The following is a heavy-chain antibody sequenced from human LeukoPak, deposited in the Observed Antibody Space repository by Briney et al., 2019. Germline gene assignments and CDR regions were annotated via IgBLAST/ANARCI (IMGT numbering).Heavy chain of an antibody. CDR1: GGTFSSYA. CDR2: IIPSLGTA. CDR3: ARDQSGEWELLSGWWFDP. Sequence: SVKVSCKASGGTFSSYAISWVRQAPGQGLEWMGGIIPSLGTANYAQKFKGRVTITADKSTSTAYMELSSLRSEDTAVYYCARDQSGEWELLSGWWFDPWGQGTLVTVSS. D-gene: IGHD1-26*01. V-gene: IGHV1-69*06. J-gene: IGHJ5*02.